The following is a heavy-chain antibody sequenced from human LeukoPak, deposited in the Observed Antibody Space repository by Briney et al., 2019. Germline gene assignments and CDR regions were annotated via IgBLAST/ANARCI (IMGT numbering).Heavy chain of an antibody. CDR3: ARFLVPAADNFDY. D-gene: IGHD2-2*01. CDR2: ISSSSSYI. V-gene: IGHV3-21*01. CDR1: GFTFSSYS. J-gene: IGHJ4*02. Sequence: PGGSLRLSCAASGFTFSSYSMNWVRQAPGKGLEWVSSISSSSSYIYYADSVKGRFTISRDNAKNSLYLQMNSLRAEDTAVYYCARFLVPAADNFDYWGQGTLVTLSS.